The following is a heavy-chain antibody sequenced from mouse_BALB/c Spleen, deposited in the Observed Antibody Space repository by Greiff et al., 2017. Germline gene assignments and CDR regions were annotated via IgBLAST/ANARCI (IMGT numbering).Heavy chain of an antibody. CDR2: ISSGGSYT. D-gene: IGHD1-1*01. J-gene: IGHJ1*01. Sequence: EVHLVESGGGLVKPGGSLKLSCAASGFTFSSYTMSWVRQTPEKRLEWVATISSGGSYTYYPDSVKGRFTISRDNAKNTLYLQMSSLKSEDTAMYYCTREGITTVVADWYFDVWGAGTTVTVSS. V-gene: IGHV5-6-4*01. CDR1: GFTFSSYT. CDR3: TREGITTVVADWYFDV.